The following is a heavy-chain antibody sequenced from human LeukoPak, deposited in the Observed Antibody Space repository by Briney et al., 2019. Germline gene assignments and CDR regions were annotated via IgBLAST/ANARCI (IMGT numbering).Heavy chain of an antibody. CDR2: INHSGST. Sequence: SETLSLTCAVYGGSFSGYYWSWIRQPPGKGLEWIGEINHSGSTNYNPSLKSRVTISVDTSKNQFSLKLSSVTAADTAVYYCAGTRLAARGLTNWFDPWGQGTLVTVSS. CDR3: AGTRLAARGLTNWFDP. J-gene: IGHJ5*02. V-gene: IGHV4-34*01. CDR1: GGSFSGYY. D-gene: IGHD6-6*01.